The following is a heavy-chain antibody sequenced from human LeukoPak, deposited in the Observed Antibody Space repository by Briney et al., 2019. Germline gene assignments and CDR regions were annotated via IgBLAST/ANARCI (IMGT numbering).Heavy chain of an antibody. V-gene: IGHV3-30*18. Sequence: GGSLRLSCVASGFTFSSYSMNWVRQAPGKGLEWVAVISYDGSHKYYADCVKGRFTISRDSSKNTLYLQMNSLRAEDTAVYYCAKDSCGGDCYSFDYWGQGTLVTVSS. J-gene: IGHJ4*02. D-gene: IGHD2-21*02. CDR3: AKDSCGGDCYSFDY. CDR1: GFTFSSYS. CDR2: ISYDGSHK.